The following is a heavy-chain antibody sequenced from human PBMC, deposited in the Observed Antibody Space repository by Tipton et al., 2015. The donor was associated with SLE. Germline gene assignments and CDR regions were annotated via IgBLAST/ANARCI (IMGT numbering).Heavy chain of an antibody. V-gene: IGHV3-9*01. Sequence: RSLRLSCAASGFTFDDYAMHWVRQAPGKGLEWVSGISWNSGSIGYADSVKGRFTISRDNAKNSLYLQMNSLRAEDTALYYCAKAGGGSSAGHWGQGTLVTVSS. CDR1: GFTFDDYA. CDR2: ISWNSGSI. J-gene: IGHJ1*01. D-gene: IGHD6-19*01. CDR3: AKAGGGSSAGH.